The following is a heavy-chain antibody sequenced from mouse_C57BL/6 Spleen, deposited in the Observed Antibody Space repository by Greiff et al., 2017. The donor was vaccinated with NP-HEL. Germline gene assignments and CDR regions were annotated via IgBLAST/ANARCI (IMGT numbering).Heavy chain of an antibody. V-gene: IGHV5-4*01. J-gene: IGHJ3*01. CDR3: ARDTLHDYDRDGGFAY. CDR1: GFTFSSYA. D-gene: IGHD2-4*01. CDR2: ISDGGSYT. Sequence: EVMLVESGGGLVKPGGSLKLSCAASGFTFSSYAMSWVRQTPEKRLEWVATISDGGSYTYYPDNVKGRFTISRDNAKNNLYLQMSHLKSEDTAMYYCARDTLHDYDRDGGFAYWGQGTLVTVSA.